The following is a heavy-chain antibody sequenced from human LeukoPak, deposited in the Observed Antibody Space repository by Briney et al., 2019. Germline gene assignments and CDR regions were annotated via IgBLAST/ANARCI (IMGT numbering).Heavy chain of an antibody. D-gene: IGHD5-18*01. V-gene: IGHV3-30-3*01. J-gene: IGHJ4*02. CDR1: GFTFSRYA. CDR2: ISYDGGNK. CDR3: ARVGYSYGYK. Sequence: GGSVRLSCAASGFTFSRYAMHWVLQAPGKGLEWVAVISYDGGNKYYVDSVKGRFTISRDNSKNTLYLQMNSLRAEDTAVYYCARVGYSYGYKWGQGTLVTVSS.